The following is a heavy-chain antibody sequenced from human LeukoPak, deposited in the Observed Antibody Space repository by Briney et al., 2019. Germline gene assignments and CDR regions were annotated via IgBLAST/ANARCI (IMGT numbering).Heavy chain of an antibody. CDR1: GGSISSYY. J-gene: IGHJ6*02. V-gene: IGHV4-4*07. CDR3: ARDLSVVVAATAPPYGMDV. Sequence: SETLSLTCTVSGGSISSYYWSWIRQPAGRGLVGIGRIYTSGSTNYSPSLKSRVTMSVDTSKNQFSLKLSSVTAADTAVYYCARDLSVVVAATAPPYGMDVWGQGTTVTVSS. D-gene: IGHD2-15*01. CDR2: IYTSGST.